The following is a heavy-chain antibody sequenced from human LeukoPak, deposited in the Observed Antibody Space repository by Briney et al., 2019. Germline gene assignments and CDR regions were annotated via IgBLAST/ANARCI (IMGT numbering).Heavy chain of an antibody. CDR1: GFTVSSNS. V-gene: IGHV3-53*01. CDR3: AREPVWIQLGNWFDP. CDR2: IYSDNT. J-gene: IGHJ5*02. D-gene: IGHD5-18*01. Sequence: HPGGSLRLSCTVSGFTVSSNSMSWVRQAPGKGLEWVSFIYSDNTHYSDSVKGRFTISRDNSKNTLYLQMNSLRAEDTAVYYCAREPVWIQLGNWFDPWGQGTLVTVSS.